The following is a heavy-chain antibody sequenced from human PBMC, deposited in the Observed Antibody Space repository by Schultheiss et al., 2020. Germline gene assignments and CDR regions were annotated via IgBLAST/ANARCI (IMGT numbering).Heavy chain of an antibody. J-gene: IGHJ5*02. V-gene: IGHV2-70*11. CDR3: ARDSCGWYDWFDP. CDR1: GGSISGYY. CDR2: IDWDDDK. D-gene: IGHD6-19*01. Sequence: TLSLTCTVSGGSISGYYWSWIRQPPGKALEWLARIDWDDDKYYSTSLKTRLTISKDTSKNQVVLTMTNMDPVDTATYYCARDSCGWYDWFDPWGHGTLVIVSA.